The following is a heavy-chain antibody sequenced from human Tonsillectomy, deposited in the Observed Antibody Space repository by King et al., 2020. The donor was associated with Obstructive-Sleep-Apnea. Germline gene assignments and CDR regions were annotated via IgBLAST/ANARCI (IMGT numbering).Heavy chain of an antibody. Sequence: VPLVASGGGLVPPGRSLRLSCAASGFPFDDYAMHWVRHAPGTGLEWVSGISWPRGSIGYADSVKGRFTISRDHAKTSLYLQMNSLRAEDTALYYCAKGSFSFAGTPFDYWGQGTLVTVSS. V-gene: IGHV3-9*01. CDR1: GFPFDDYA. CDR3: AKGSFSFAGTPFDY. D-gene: IGHD1/OR15-1a*01. J-gene: IGHJ4*02. CDR2: ISWPRGSI.